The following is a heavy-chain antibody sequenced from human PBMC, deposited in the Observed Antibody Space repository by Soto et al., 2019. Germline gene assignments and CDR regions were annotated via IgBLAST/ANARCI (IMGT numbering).Heavy chain of an antibody. D-gene: IGHD3-3*01. CDR2: INSDGSST. V-gene: IGHV3-74*01. CDR1: GFTFSSYW. Sequence: GGSLRLSCAASGFTFSSYWMHWVRQAPGKGLVWVSRINSDGSSTSYADSVKGRFTISRDNAKNTLYLQMNSLRAEDTAVYYCARVPRYDFCPIDYWGQGTLVTVSS. J-gene: IGHJ4*02. CDR3: ARVPRYDFCPIDY.